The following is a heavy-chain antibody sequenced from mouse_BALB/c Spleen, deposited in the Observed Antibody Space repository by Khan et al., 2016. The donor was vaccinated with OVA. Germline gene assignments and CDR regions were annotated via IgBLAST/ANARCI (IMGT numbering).Heavy chain of an antibody. CDR1: GYSITSDYT. CDR3: ARDGNYIDF. Sequence: EVQLQESGPGLVKPSQSLSLTCTVTGYSITSDYTWHWIRQFPGNKLEWMGYIYYSGTINYNPSLKSRISITRDPSKNQFFLQLNSVTTEDTATSYRARDGNYIDFWGQGTSVTVSS. J-gene: IGHJ4*01. CDR2: IYYSGTI. V-gene: IGHV3-1*02. D-gene: IGHD2-1*01.